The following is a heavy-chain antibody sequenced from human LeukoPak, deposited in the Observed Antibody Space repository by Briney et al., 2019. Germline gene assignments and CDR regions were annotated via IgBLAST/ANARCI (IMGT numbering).Heavy chain of an antibody. CDR1: GFTFSSYG. J-gene: IGHJ4*02. CDR3: AKGDEWELDY. D-gene: IGHD1-26*01. Sequence: GGSLRLSCAASGFTFSSYGMHWVRQAPGKGLEWVAVISYDGSNKYYADSVKGRFTISRDNSKNTLYLQMNSLRAEDTAVYYCAKGDEWELDYWGQGTLVTVSS. CDR2: ISYDGSNK. V-gene: IGHV3-30*18.